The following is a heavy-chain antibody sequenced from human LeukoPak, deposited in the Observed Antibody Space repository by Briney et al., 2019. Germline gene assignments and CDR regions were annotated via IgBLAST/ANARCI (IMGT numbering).Heavy chain of an antibody. D-gene: IGHD2-2*01. CDR2: IYPGDSDT. CDR1: GYSFTSYW. J-gene: IGHJ3*02. CDR3: ARNPLVVVPAVSVGDGFDI. V-gene: IGHV5-51*01. Sequence: PGESLKISCKGSGYSFTSYWIGWVRQMPGKGLESMGTIYPGDSDTRYSPSFQGQVTISADKSISTAYLQWSSLKASDTAMYYCARNPLVVVPAVSVGDGFDIWGQGTMVTVSS.